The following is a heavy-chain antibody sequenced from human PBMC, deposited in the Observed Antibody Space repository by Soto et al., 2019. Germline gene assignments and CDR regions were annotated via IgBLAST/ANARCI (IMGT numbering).Heavy chain of an antibody. CDR1: GGTFRSYA. J-gene: IGHJ3*02. V-gene: IGHV1-69*01. Sequence: QVQLVQSGAEVKKPGSSVKVSCKASGGTFRSYAISWVRQAPGQGLEWMGGIIPIFGTANYAQKFQGRVTITADESTSTAYMELSSLRSEDTAVYYCASVVVVPAATLGHDAFDIWGQGTMVTVSS. D-gene: IGHD2-2*01. CDR3: ASVVVVPAATLGHDAFDI. CDR2: IIPIFGTA.